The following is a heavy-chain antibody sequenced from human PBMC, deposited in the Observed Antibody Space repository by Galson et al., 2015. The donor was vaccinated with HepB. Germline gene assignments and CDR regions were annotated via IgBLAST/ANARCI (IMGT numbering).Heavy chain of an antibody. J-gene: IGHJ6*02. V-gene: IGHV4-39*07. D-gene: IGHD4-17*01. CDR2: IYYSGST. CDR3: ARDGDYGDYEDV. Sequence: ETLSLTCTVSGGSISSSSYYWGWIRQPPGKGLEWIGSIYYSGSTYYNPSLKSRVTISVDTSKNQFSLKLSSVTAADTAVYYCARDGDYGDYEDVWGQGTTVTVSS. CDR1: GGSISSSSYY.